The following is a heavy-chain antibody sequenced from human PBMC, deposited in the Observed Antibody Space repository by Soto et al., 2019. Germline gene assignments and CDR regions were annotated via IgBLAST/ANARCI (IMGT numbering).Heavy chain of an antibody. CDR3: ARAVHEYCSGGSCSTFMADY. CDR1: GGSISSGDYY. CDR2: IYYSGST. J-gene: IGHJ4*02. V-gene: IGHV4-30-4*01. D-gene: IGHD2-15*01. Sequence: QVQLQESGPGLVKPSQTLSLTCTVSGGSISSGDYYWSWIRQPPGKGLEWIGYIYYSGSTYYNPSLKSRVTISVDTSKNQLSLKLSSVTASDTAVYYCARAVHEYCSGGSCSTFMADYWGQGTLVTVAS.